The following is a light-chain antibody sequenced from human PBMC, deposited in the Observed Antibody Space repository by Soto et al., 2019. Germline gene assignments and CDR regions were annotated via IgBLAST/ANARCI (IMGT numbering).Light chain of an antibody. Sequence: DIQMTQSPASLSASVGDRDTITCRASQSISNYLNWYQQKPGKAPKLLIYTASSLQSGVPSRFSGSGSGTDFTLTISSLQPEDFATYYCQQSDGTPITFGQGTRLEIK. CDR3: QQSDGTPIT. V-gene: IGKV1-39*01. J-gene: IGKJ5*01. CDR1: QSISNY. CDR2: TAS.